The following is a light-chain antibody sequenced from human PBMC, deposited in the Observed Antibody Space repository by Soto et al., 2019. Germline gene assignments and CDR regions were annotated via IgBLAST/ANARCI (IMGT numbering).Light chain of an antibody. CDR2: GAS. CDR1: QSVAYN. V-gene: IGKV3-15*01. J-gene: IGKJ2*01. CDR3: QQYNDWPPYT. Sequence: EILMTQSPVTLSVSPGESATLSCRASQSVAYNLAWYQQKPGQAPRLLIYGASTRATDIPARFSGSGFGTEFTRTINSMQSEDFAVYYCQQYNDWPPYTLGQGTQLHIK.